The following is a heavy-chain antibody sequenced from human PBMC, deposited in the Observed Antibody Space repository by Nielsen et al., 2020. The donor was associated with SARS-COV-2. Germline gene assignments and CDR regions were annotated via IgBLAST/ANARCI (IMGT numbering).Heavy chain of an antibody. J-gene: IGHJ5*02. CDR3: ARHGGYCSGGSCYSNWFDP. CDR2: IYYGGRT. CDR1: GGSIRSSTNY. D-gene: IGHD2-15*01. Sequence: SETLSLTCTVSGGSIRSSTNYWGWLRPPPGLGLEWIGSIYYGGRTYDNPSLKRRVTISLDTSKNQFSLKLSSVTAADTAVYYCARHGGYCSGGSCYSNWFDPWGQGTLVTVSS. V-gene: IGHV4-39*01.